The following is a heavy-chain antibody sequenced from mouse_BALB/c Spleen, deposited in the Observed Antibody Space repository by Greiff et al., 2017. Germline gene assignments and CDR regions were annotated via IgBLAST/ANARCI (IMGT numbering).Heavy chain of an antibody. Sequence: QVQLQQSGPGLVAPSQSLSITCTVSGFSLTSYGVHWVRQPPGKGLEWLGVIWAGGSTNYNSALMSRLSISKDNSKSQVFLKMNSLQTDDTAMYYCAGGNYVGYYAMDYWGQGTSVTVSS. CDR2: IWAGGST. D-gene: IGHD2-1*01. J-gene: IGHJ4*01. V-gene: IGHV2-9*02. CDR1: GFSLTSYG. CDR3: AGGNYVGYYAMDY.